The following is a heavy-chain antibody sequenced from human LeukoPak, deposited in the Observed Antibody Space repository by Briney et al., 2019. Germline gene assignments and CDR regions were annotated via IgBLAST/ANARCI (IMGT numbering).Heavy chain of an antibody. Sequence: SETLSLTCAVSGGSFTSRSFYWGWIRQPPGKGLDWIGNFDSSGSTYYNPSLKSRVTISVDSSKDQFSLKLNSVTAADTAVYYCARAYISGSSGYYFAYWGQGTLVTVSS. J-gene: IGHJ4*02. CDR3: ARAYISGSSGYYFAY. D-gene: IGHD3-22*01. V-gene: IGHV4-39*01. CDR1: GGSFTSRSFY. CDR2: FDSSGST.